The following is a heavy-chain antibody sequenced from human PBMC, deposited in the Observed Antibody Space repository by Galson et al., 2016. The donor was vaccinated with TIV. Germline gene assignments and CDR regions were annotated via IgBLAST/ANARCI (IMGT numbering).Heavy chain of an antibody. V-gene: IGHV4-30-4*01. CDR1: GGSMSGGGSY. CDR2: IYYSGSA. CDR3: ARGSPAGRLTATKLGDAFDI. J-gene: IGHJ3*02. Sequence: LSLTCSVSGGSMSGGGSYWNWIRQPPGKGLECIGHIYYSGSAYYNPTLKRRVVISVDTSKNQFSLKVTSVTAADTAVYYCARGSPAGRLTATKLGDAFDIWGQGTKVAVSS. D-gene: IGHD5-24*01.